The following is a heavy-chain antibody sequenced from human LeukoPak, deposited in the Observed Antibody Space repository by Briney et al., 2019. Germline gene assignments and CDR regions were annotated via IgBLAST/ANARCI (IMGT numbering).Heavy chain of an antibody. Sequence: GGSLRLSCAVSGFTFSSYEMNWVRQAPGKGLEWVSYISSSGSTIYYADSVKGRFTISRHNAKNSLYLQMNSLRAEDTAVYYCARDSALAAAGSWGQGTLVTVSS. D-gene: IGHD6-13*01. CDR1: GFTFSSYE. J-gene: IGHJ5*02. CDR2: ISSSGSTI. CDR3: ARDSALAAAGS. V-gene: IGHV3-48*03.